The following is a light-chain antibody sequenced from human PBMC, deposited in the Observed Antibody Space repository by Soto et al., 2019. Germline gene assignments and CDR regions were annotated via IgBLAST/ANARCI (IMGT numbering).Light chain of an antibody. CDR1: QAISNY. J-gene: IGKJ1*01. Sequence: DIQMTQSPSSLSAYVGDRVTITCRASQAISNYLAWYQQKPGKVPKLLIYAASTLQSGVPSRFSGSGSGTDFTPTISSLQPEDVAAYYCQKYNIAPWTFGQGTKVDIK. V-gene: IGKV1-27*01. CDR3: QKYNIAPWT. CDR2: AAS.